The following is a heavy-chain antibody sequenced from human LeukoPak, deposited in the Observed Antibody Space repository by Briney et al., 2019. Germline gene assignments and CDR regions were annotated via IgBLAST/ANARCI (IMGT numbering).Heavy chain of an antibody. CDR3: ARYVVYGSGKYYFDY. Sequence: SETLSLTCAVYGGSFSDYYWSWIRQPPGKELEWIASINYRGSTYYNPSLKSRVTISVDTSKNQFSLRLSSVTAADTAVYFCARYVVYGSGKYYFDYWGQGSLVTVSS. CDR2: INYRGST. V-gene: IGHV4-34*01. D-gene: IGHD3-10*01. CDR1: GGSFSDYY. J-gene: IGHJ4*02.